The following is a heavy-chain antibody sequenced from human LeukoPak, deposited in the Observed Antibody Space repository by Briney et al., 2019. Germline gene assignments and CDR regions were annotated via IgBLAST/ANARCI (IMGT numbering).Heavy chain of an antibody. CDR1: GASFSGYY. Sequence: PSETLSLTCAVYGASFSGYYWSWIRQPPGKGLEWIGEINHSGNTNYNPSLKSRVTISINKSKNQFSLKVNSVTAADTAVYYCVWSSGWYHGYFQHWGQGTLVTVSS. CDR2: INHSGNT. V-gene: IGHV4-34*01. D-gene: IGHD6-19*01. J-gene: IGHJ1*01. CDR3: VWSSGWYHGYFQH.